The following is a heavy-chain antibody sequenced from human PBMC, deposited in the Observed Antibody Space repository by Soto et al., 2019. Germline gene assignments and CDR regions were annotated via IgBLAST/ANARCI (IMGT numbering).Heavy chain of an antibody. V-gene: IGHV3-23*01. CDR2: INGDGGSS. J-gene: IGHJ1*01. CDR1: GFTFNDYA. CDR3: ASFTILGVVTSRQH. Sequence: GGSLRLSCAASGFTFNDYAMIWVRQAPGKGLEWVSSINGDGGSSDYADSVKGRFTISRDNSKNTLYLQMNSLRAEDTAVYYCASFTILGVVTSRQHWGQGTQVTVSS. D-gene: IGHD3-3*01.